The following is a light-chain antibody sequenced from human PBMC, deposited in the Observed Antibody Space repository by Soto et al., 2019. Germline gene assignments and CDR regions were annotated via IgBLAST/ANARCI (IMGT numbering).Light chain of an antibody. J-gene: IGLJ3*02. CDR3: QLCDSGSDHVV. Sequence: SYELSQPPTVSVAPGQTATCNCGGNNIVSKSVHGYRQKPGQAPVLVVRADTGLASGIPERFSVSNSGNTATRTISRVEAGDEADYYCQLCDSGSDHVVFGGGTKLTVL. V-gene: IGLV3-21*02. CDR2: ADT. CDR1: NIVSKS.